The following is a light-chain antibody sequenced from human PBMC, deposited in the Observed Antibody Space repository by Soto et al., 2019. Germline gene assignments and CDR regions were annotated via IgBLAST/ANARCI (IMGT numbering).Light chain of an antibody. Sequence: DIQMTQSPSTLSASVEKRDTNTCRASQSISSWLAWYQQKPGKAPKLLIYKASSLESGVLSSFSGSGSGAEFTLTISSLQPDDFATYYCQQYSSYPWTFGQGTKVEIK. CDR3: QQYSSYPWT. CDR2: KAS. J-gene: IGKJ1*01. CDR1: QSISSW. V-gene: IGKV1-5*03.